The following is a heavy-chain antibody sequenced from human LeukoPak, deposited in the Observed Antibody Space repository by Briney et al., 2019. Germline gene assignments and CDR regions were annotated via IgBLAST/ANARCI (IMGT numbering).Heavy chain of an antibody. CDR3: ARGGKWFDL. CDR1: GFSFSDWW. J-gene: IGHJ5*02. D-gene: IGHD3-10*01. CDR2: TKPDGSEK. V-gene: IGHV3-7*01. Sequence: PGGSLRLSCAASGFSFSDWWLTWVRQAPGRGLEWVANTKPDGSEKNYVDSLKGRFTISRDNARNSLSLQMNSLRVEDTAVYYCARGGKWFDLWGQGTLVTVSS.